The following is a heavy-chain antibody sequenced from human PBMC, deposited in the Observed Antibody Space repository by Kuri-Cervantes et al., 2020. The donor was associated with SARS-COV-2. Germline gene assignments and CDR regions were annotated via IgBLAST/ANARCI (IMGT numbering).Heavy chain of an antibody. D-gene: IGHD2-15*01. V-gene: IGHV3-21*01. CDR2: ISSTSSYI. Sequence: GGSLRLSCAASGFTFSGYSMNWIRQAPGKGLEWVSSISSTSSYIYYADSVKGRFTISRDNAKNSLYLQMNSLRAEDTAVYYCARDCSCPYKYYYYYYMDVWGKGTTVTVSS. CDR3: ARDCSCPYKYYYYYYMDV. CDR1: GFTFSGYS. J-gene: IGHJ6*03.